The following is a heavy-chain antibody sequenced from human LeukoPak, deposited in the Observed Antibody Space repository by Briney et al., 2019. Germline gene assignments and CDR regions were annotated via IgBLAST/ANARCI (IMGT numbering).Heavy chain of an antibody. D-gene: IGHD1-1*01. CDR1: GFAFISTS. Sequence: GGSLRLSCAASGFAFISTSIHSVRQAPGKGLEWLSYSSTVTGNIYYADAVKGRFTISRDNAKSSLNLQMSSLRAEDTAVYFCATTGNFYDMDVWGKGTTVTVSS. CDR3: ATTGNFYDMDV. CDR2: SSTVTGNI. V-gene: IGHV3-48*04. J-gene: IGHJ6*03.